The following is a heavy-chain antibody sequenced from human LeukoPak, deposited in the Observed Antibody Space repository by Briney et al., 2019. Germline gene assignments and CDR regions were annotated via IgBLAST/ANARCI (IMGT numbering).Heavy chain of an antibody. Sequence: GASLQISCRGLGYTFTRHWIGWGRQMPGKGLEWMGIIYPGDSDTRYNSSFQGQVTISADKSSNNAYLQWNTLKASDTAIYYCARTVATTRWAFDFWGQGTLVTVSS. J-gene: IGHJ4*02. CDR3: ARTVATTRWAFDF. CDR2: IYPGDSDT. D-gene: IGHD3/OR15-3a*01. CDR1: GYTFTRHW. V-gene: IGHV5-51*01.